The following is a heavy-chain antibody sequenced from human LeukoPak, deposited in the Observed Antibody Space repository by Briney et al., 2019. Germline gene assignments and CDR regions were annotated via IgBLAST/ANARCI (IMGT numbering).Heavy chain of an antibody. Sequence: GGSLRLSCAASGFTYSSYSMNWVRQAPGKGLEWVSSISSSSYIYYADSVKGRFTISRDNAKNSLYLQMNSLRAEDTAVYYCAKGGTTWIQLWLVDYWGQGTLVTVSS. CDR1: GFTYSSYS. J-gene: IGHJ4*02. D-gene: IGHD5-18*01. CDR2: ISSSSYI. V-gene: IGHV3-21*04. CDR3: AKGGTTWIQLWLVDY.